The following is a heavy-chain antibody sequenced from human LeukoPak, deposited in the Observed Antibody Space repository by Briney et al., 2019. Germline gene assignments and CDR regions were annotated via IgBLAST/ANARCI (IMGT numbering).Heavy chain of an antibody. V-gene: IGHV3-7*01. CDR1: GFTFTRYW. Sequence: GGSLRLFCAASGFTFTRYWMSWVRQAPGKGLEWVANINQDGRDTYYVDSVRGRFTVSRDNAKNSVYLQMDSLRAEDTAVYYCARVDGRGATDDAFDIWGQGTTATVSS. J-gene: IGHJ3*02. D-gene: IGHD5-12*01. CDR3: ARVDGRGATDDAFDI. CDR2: INQDGRDT.